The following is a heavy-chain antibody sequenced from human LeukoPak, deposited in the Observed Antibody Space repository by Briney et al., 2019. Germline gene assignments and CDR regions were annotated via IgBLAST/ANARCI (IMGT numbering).Heavy chain of an antibody. CDR3: ARDSAIYDSSGSYSEGNY. D-gene: IGHD3-22*01. CDR2: IKHDGST. J-gene: IGHJ4*02. V-gene: IGHV4-34*01. CDR1: GGSFSGYY. Sequence: SETLSLTCAVYGGSFSGYYWSWIRQPPGKGLEWIGEIKHDGSTTYNPSLESRVTMSLDTSTNQISLEMTSVTAEDTAVYYCARDSAIYDSSGSYSEGNYWGQGTLVTVSS.